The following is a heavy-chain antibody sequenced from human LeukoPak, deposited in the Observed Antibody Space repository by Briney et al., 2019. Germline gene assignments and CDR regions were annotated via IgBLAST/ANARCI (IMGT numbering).Heavy chain of an antibody. Sequence: SETLSLTYTVSGVSISSYYCSWIRQPPGKGLEWIGYISTSGSTDYSPSLKSRVTISVDRSKNQCSLNLSSVTAADTAVYYCARHDEGSGWYRSYIDLWGRGTLVIVSS. D-gene: IGHD6-19*01. CDR3: ARHDEGSGWYRSYIDL. V-gene: IGHV4-4*09. CDR2: ISTSGST. J-gene: IGHJ2*01. CDR1: GVSISSYY.